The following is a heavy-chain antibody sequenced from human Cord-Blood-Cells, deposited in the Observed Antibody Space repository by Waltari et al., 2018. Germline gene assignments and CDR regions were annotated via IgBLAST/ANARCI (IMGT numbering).Heavy chain of an antibody. Sequence: QVQLQQWGAGLLKPSETLSPTCPVYGGSFRGCYWRWLRQPPGKGLDGIGEINHSGSTNYNPSLKSRVTISVDTSKNQFSLKLSSVTAADTAVYYCARDGPMVRGAPTHYYWGQGTLVTVSS. CDR1: GGSFRGCY. J-gene: IGHJ4*02. V-gene: IGHV4-34*01. D-gene: IGHD3-10*01. CDR3: ARDGPMVRGAPTHYY. CDR2: INHSGST.